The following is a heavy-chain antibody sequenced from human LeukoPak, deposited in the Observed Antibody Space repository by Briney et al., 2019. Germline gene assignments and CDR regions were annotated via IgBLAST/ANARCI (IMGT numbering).Heavy chain of an antibody. CDR1: GFIFSTYA. Sequence: LRLSCAASGFIFSTYAMSWVRQAPGKGLEWIGEINHSGSTNYNPSLKSRVTISVDTYKIQFSLKLSTVTAADTAVYYCARAPHSSSFDYWGQGTLVTVSS. D-gene: IGHD6-13*01. J-gene: IGHJ4*02. CDR3: ARAPHSSSFDY. V-gene: IGHV4-34*01. CDR2: INHSGST.